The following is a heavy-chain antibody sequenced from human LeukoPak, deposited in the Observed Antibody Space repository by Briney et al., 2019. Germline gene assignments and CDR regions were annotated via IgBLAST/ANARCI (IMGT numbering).Heavy chain of an antibody. CDR1: GGSISSSIYY. V-gene: IGHV4-39*01. D-gene: IGHD3-3*01. J-gene: IGHJ5*02. CDR2: IYYSGNT. Sequence: SETLSLTCTVSGGSISSSIYYWGWIRQPPGKGLEWIGTIYYSGNTFYSPSLKSRVTISIDTSKNQFSLKLSSVTAADTALYYCARHPSFDWFGPRGQGTLVTVSS. CDR3: ARHPSFDWFGP.